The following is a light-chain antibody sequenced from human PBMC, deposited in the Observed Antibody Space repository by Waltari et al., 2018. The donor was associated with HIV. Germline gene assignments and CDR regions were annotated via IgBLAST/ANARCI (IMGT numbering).Light chain of an antibody. CDR3: CSYAGSSPYV. V-gene: IGLV2-23*01. J-gene: IGLJ1*01. CDR1: SSDFGSYNL. Sequence: QSALTPPASVSGSPGQSITISCTGTSSDFGSYNLISWYQHPPGKAPKLMIYEGSKRPSGVSNRFSGSKSGNTASLTISGLQAEDEADYYCCSYAGSSPYVFGTGTKVTVL. CDR2: EGS.